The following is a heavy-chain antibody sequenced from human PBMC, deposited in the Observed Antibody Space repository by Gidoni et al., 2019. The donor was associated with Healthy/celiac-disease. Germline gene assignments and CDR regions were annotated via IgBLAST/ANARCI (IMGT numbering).Heavy chain of an antibody. CDR1: GFTFSRYA. CDR3: AKDPTSYYYGSGSYYGSFYYGMDV. CDR2: ISGSGGST. V-gene: IGHV3-23*01. D-gene: IGHD3-10*01. Sequence: EVQLLESGGGLVQPGGSLRLSCAASGFTFSRYAMSWVRQAPGKGLEWVSAISGSGGSTYYADSVKGRFTISRDNSKNTLYLQMNSLRAEDTAVYYCAKDPTSYYYGSGSYYGSFYYGMDVWGQGTTVTVSS. J-gene: IGHJ6*02.